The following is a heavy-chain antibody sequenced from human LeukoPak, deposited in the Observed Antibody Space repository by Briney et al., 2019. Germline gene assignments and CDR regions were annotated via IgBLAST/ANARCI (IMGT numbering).Heavy chain of an antibody. CDR3: TNDGYDFWSAYQIDL. Sequence: PGGSLRLSCAASGYTFSNYAMTWVSQAPGKGLEWVSAISGSDGSTYYSDSVTGRFSISRDNAKNTLYLQMTSLRTGDTAVYYCTNDGYDFWSAYQIDLWGQGTLVTVSS. CDR2: ISGSDGST. CDR1: GYTFSNYA. D-gene: IGHD3-3*01. V-gene: IGHV3-23*01. J-gene: IGHJ5*02.